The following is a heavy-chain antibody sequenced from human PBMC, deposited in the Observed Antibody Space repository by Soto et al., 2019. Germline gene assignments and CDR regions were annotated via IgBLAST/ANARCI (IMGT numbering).Heavy chain of an antibody. D-gene: IGHD2-8*02. Sequence: SETLSLTCTVSGGSISNYYWSWIRQPPGKGLEWIGYIYYSGSTNYNPSLKSRVTISVDTSKNQFSLKLTSVTAADPAVYYCARDKITGLFDYWGQGTLVTVSS. CDR3: ARDKITGLFDY. CDR2: IYYSGST. V-gene: IGHV4-59*12. CDR1: GGSISNYY. J-gene: IGHJ4*02.